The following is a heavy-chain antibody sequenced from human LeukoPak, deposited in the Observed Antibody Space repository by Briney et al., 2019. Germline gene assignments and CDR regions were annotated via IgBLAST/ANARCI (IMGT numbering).Heavy chain of an antibody. J-gene: IGHJ4*02. Sequence: SVKVSCKASGGTFSSYAISWVRQAPGQGLEWMGGIIPIFGTANYAQKFQGRVTITADESTSTAYMELSSPRSEDTAVYYCARGNVEAVAFIFDYWGQGTLVTVSS. CDR1: GGTFSSYA. CDR3: ARGNVEAVAFIFDY. D-gene: IGHD6-19*01. CDR2: IIPIFGTA. V-gene: IGHV1-69*13.